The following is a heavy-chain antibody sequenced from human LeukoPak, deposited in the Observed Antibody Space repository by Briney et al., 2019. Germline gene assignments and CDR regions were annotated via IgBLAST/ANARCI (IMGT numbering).Heavy chain of an antibody. CDR1: GYTFTTYY. CDR2: INPSGGST. D-gene: IGHD3-10*01. Sequence: ASVKLSCKASGYTFTTYYMHWVRQAPGQGLEWMGIINPSGGSTSYAQKFQGRVTMTRDMSTSTVYMELNSLRSEDTAVYYCARVSSGTRDAFDIWGQGTMVTVSS. J-gene: IGHJ3*02. V-gene: IGHV1-46*01. CDR3: ARVSSGTRDAFDI.